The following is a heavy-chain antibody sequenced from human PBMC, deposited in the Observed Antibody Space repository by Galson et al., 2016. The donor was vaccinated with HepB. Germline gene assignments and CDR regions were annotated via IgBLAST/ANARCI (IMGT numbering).Heavy chain of an antibody. CDR2: IFYSGHT. CDR1: GGSISPFY. J-gene: IGHJ3*02. V-gene: IGHV4-59*01. Sequence: EPLSLTCTVSGGSISPFYWNWIRQPPGKGLEWIGYIFYSGHTNYNPSLKSRVTISVDTSKNLFSLHLSSVTAADTAVYYCAKDSSYADSRSYYRAFDIWGQGTMVTVSS. D-gene: IGHD3-22*01. CDR3: AKDSSYADSRSYYRAFDI.